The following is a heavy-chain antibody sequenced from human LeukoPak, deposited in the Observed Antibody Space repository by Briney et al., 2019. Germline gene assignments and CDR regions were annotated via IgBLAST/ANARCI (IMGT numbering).Heavy chain of an antibody. V-gene: IGHV4-59*01. D-gene: IGHD4-23*01. J-gene: IGHJ4*02. CDR1: GGSISSYY. CDR3: ARDPGYGGNSRTREAYDY. Sequence: SETLSLTCTVSGGSISSYYWSWIRRPPGKGLEWIGYIYYSGSTNYNPSLKSRVTISVDTSKNQFSLKLSSVTAADTAVYYCARDPGYGGNSRTREAYDYWGQGTLVTVSS. CDR2: IYYSGST.